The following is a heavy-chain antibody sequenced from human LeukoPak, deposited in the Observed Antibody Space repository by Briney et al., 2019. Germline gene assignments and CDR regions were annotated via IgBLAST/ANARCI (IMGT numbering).Heavy chain of an antibody. CDR1: GFTFSSYA. V-gene: IGHV3-23*01. Sequence: GGSLSLSCAASGFTFSSYAMSWLRQAPGMGLEWVSGTSSNGASTYYVDSVKGRFTISRDNSKNTLFLQMNRLRAEDTAVYYCAKRGSVGTLGHFDYWGQGTLVTVSS. CDR2: TSSNGAST. CDR3: AKRGSVGTLGHFDY. D-gene: IGHD6-13*01. J-gene: IGHJ4*02.